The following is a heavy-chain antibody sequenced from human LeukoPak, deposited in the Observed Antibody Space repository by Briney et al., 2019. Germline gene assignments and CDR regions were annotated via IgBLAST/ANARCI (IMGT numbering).Heavy chain of an antibody. Sequence: ASVKVSCKASGYTFTGYYMHWVRQAPGQGLEWMEWINPNSGGTNYAQKFQGRVTMTRDTSISTAYMELSRLRSDDTAVYYCARFRCVATGSPGWFDPWGQGTLVTVSS. D-gene: IGHD1-14*01. CDR2: INPNSGGT. CDR3: ARFRCVATGSPGWFDP. V-gene: IGHV1-2*02. CDR1: GYTFTGYY. J-gene: IGHJ5*02.